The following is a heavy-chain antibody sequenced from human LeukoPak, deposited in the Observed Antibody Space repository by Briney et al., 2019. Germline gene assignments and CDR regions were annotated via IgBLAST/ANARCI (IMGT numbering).Heavy chain of an antibody. CDR2: INPNSGGT. Sequence: GASVKVSCKASGYTFTGYYIHWVRQAPGRGLEWMGWINPNSGGTNYAQKFQGRVTMTRDTSISTAYMELSRLRSDDTAVYYCARGDGYISVGGDYWGQGTLVTVSS. V-gene: IGHV1-2*02. J-gene: IGHJ4*02. CDR1: GYTFTGYY. D-gene: IGHD5-24*01. CDR3: ARGDGYISVGGDY.